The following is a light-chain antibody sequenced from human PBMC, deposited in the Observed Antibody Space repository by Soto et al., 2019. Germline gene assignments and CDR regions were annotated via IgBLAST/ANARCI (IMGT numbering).Light chain of an antibody. CDR2: DVN. CDR1: SSDVGGYNY. CDR3: SSHSSSSSLLE. Sequence: QSALTQPASMSGSPGQSITISCTGTSSDVGGYNYVSWYRQHPGKAPKLMIYDVNNRPSGVSNRFSGSKSGNTASLTISGIQAEDEADYYCSSHSSSSSLLEFGGGTKRTV. V-gene: IGLV2-14*03. J-gene: IGLJ2*01.